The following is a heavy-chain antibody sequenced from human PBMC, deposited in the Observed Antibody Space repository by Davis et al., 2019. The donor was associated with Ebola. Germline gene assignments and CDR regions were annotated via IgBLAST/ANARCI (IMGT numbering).Heavy chain of an antibody. V-gene: IGHV3-23*01. CDR3: AKDSVRYSSSWIYDY. J-gene: IGHJ4*02. CDR1: GFTLRSYV. CDR2: MSTSGSKT. Sequence: GESLKISCAASGFTLRSYVVSWVRQAPGAGLELVSSMSTSGSKTDYGDSVKGRFTISRDTSMNMLYLQMNSLRAEDTAVYYCAKDSVRYSSSWIYDYWGQGTLVTVSS. D-gene: IGHD6-13*01.